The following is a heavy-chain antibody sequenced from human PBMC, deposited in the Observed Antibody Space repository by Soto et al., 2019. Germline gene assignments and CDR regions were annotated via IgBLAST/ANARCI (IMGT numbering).Heavy chain of an antibody. D-gene: IGHD2-15*01. CDR3: ARAPKTPPILAVVRPYFFSY. Sequence: QVQLQESGPGLVKPSQTLSLTCTVSGDSISSGGPYWSWIRQRPGKGLEWIGYIFYSGSFYYTPSLMGRVMISPDTAKKQFSRRLTSVTAADTAVYYSARAPKTPPILAVVRPYFFSYWGQGTLVTVSS. J-gene: IGHJ4*02. CDR2: IFYSGSF. V-gene: IGHV4-31*03. CDR1: GDSISSGGPY.